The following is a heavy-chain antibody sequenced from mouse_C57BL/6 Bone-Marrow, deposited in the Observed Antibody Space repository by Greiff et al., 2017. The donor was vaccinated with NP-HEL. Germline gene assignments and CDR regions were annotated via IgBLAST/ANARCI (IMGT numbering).Heavy chain of an antibody. V-gene: IGHV1-69*01. J-gene: IGHJ1*03. CDR2: IDPSDSYT. Sequence: QVQLQQPGAELVMPGASVKLSCKASGYTFTSDWMHWVKQRPGQGLEWIGEIDPSDSYTNYNQKFKGKSTLTVGKSSSTAYMQLSSLTSEDSAVYYCARGSYITTVVARDWYFDVWGTGTTVTVSS. CDR3: ARGSYITTVVARDWYFDV. CDR1: GYTFTSDW. D-gene: IGHD1-1*01.